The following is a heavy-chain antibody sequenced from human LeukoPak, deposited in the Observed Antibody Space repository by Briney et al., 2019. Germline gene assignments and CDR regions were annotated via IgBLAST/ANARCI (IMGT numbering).Heavy chain of an antibody. Sequence: GESLLISCKGSGYSFTTYWIAWLRQLPGKGLEWMGIIYPGDSDTRYSPSFQGQVTISADKSISTAYLQWSSLKASDTAIYYCAKRETHSWHFDYWGQGALVTVSS. CDR3: AKRETHSWHFDY. D-gene: IGHD1-26*01. CDR1: GYSFTTYW. J-gene: IGHJ4*02. CDR2: IYPGDSDT. V-gene: IGHV5-51*01.